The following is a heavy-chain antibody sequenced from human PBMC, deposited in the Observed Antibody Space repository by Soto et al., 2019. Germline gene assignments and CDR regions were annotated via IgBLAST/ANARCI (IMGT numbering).Heavy chain of an antibody. CDR1: RGTFSSYA. CDR3: ASGYSCGWTSYYYGMDV. Sequence: QVQLVQSGAEVKKPGSSVKVSCKASRGTFSSYAISWVRQAPGQGLEWMGGIIPIFGTANYAQKFQGRVTMTADESTSTAYMELSSLRSEDTAVYYCASGYSCGWTSYYYGMDVWGPGTTVTVSS. J-gene: IGHJ6*02. D-gene: IGHD6-19*01. V-gene: IGHV1-69*01. CDR2: IIPIFGTA.